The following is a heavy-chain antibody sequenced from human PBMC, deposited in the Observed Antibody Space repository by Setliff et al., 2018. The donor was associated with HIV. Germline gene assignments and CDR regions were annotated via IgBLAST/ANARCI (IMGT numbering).Heavy chain of an antibody. CDR3: LLPCTSGWHNWADP. CDR1: GFTFSGAE. V-gene: IGHV3-73*01. CDR2: IRSKADKYAT. Sequence: PGESLKISCAASGFTFSGAEIRWVRQVSGKGLEWVGRIRSKADKYATDYGASAKGRFIISRDDSKKTAYLQMNTLRAEDTAMYYCLLPCTSGWHNWADPWGQGTLVTVSS. J-gene: IGHJ5*02. D-gene: IGHD6-19*01.